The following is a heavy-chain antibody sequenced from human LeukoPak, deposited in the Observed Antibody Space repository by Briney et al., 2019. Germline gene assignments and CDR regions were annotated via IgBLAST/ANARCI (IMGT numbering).Heavy chain of an antibody. D-gene: IGHD6-19*01. Sequence: GGSLRLSCVASGFTFTNYWMFWVRQSPGKGLEWVAKIKQDESEKYYVDSVKGRFTISRDNAKNSLYLQMNSLRAEDTAVYYCARDPTSYSSGWYMRYWGQGTLVTVSS. J-gene: IGHJ4*02. V-gene: IGHV3-7*01. CDR1: GFTFTNYW. CDR2: IKQDESEK. CDR3: ARDPTSYSSGWYMRY.